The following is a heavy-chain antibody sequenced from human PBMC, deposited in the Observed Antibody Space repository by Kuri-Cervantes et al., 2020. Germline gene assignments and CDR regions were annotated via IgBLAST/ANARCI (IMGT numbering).Heavy chain of an antibody. V-gene: IGHV3-23*01. Sequence: GGSLRLSCAASGFTFSSYAMSWVRQAPGKGLEWVSAISGSGGSTYYADSVKGRFTISRDNSKNTLYLQMNSLRAEDTAVYYCARDHSYLRAFDIWGQGTKVTVSS. CDR3: ARDHSYLRAFDI. CDR1: GFTFSSYA. J-gene: IGHJ3*02. D-gene: IGHD5-18*01. CDR2: ISGSGGST.